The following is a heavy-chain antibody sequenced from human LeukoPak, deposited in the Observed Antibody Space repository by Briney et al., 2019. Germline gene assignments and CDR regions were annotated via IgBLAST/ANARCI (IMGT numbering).Heavy chain of an antibody. Sequence: GGSLRLSCAASGFTFSSYWMTWVRQAPGKGLEWVSFIDTSSTTMYYTDSVKGRFTISRDNAKNSLYLQMNSLKVEDTAIYYCARDNWVDCWGQGTLVTVSS. J-gene: IGHJ5*01. CDR1: GFTFSSYW. V-gene: IGHV3-48*04. CDR3: ARDNWVDC. CDR2: IDTSSTTM.